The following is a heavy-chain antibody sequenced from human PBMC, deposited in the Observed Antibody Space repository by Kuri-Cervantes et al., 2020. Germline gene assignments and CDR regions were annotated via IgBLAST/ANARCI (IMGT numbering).Heavy chain of an antibody. CDR3: AKEGGNYYPTPHFQH. J-gene: IGHJ1*01. CDR1: GFAFSSYA. CDR2: ISGSGGST. Sequence: GESLKISCAASGFAFSSYAMSWVRQAPGKGLEWVSAISGSGGSTYYADSVKGRFTISRDNSKNTLYLQMNSLRAEDTAVYYCAKEGGNYYPTPHFQHWGQGTLVTVSS. V-gene: IGHV3-23*01. D-gene: IGHD1-26*01.